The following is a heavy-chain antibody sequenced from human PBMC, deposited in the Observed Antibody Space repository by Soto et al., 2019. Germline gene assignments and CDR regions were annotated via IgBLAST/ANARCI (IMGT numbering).Heavy chain of an antibody. CDR3: AAGLRHGHFDY. CDR1: GGTFSSYA. V-gene: IGHV1-69*01. CDR2: IIPIFGTA. Sequence: QVQLVQSGAEVKKPGSSVKVSCKASGGTFSSYAISWGRQAPGQGLEWMGGIIPIFGTANYAQKFQGRVTLPADESTRTAYMELSSLRSEDTAVYYCAAGLRHGHFDYWGQGTLVTVSS. J-gene: IGHJ4*02. D-gene: IGHD2-8*01.